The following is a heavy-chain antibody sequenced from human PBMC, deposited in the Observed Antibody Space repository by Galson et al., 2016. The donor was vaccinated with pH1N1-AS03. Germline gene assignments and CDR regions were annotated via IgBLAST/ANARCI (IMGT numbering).Heavy chain of an antibody. V-gene: IGHV4-39*01. D-gene: IGHD5-24*01. CDR1: GDSMDSSSYH. Sequence: LSLTCSVSGDSMDSSSYHWGWIRQPPGKGLEWIGTVYYSGRTYYNPSLNRRVTISVDVSRRHFSLKLKSVSATDTGVFYCARQATPEGWLHYTWFDPWGQGTLVVVSS. CDR3: ARQATPEGWLHYTWFDP. J-gene: IGHJ5*02. CDR2: VYYSGRT.